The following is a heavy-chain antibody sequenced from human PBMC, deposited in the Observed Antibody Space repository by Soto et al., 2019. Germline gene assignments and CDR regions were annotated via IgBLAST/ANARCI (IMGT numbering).Heavy chain of an antibody. Sequence: QITVKESGPKLVKPSQTLTLTCAFSGFSLSTSGGVVGWVRQPQGKSPEWLALIYWDDDQRSRQSLKSRLSIYKGTSQALVVFTMSNMDPVDTASYYSGHQDCNNKHYHFDLWGRGTRVSVSS. CDR2: IYWDDDQ. V-gene: IGHV2-5*02. D-gene: IGHD1-1*01. J-gene: IGHJ2*01. CDR3: GHQDCNNKHYHFDL. CDR1: GFSLSTSGGV.